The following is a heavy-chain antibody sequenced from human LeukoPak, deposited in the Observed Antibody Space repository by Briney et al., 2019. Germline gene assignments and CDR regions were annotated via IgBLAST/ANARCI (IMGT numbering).Heavy chain of an antibody. CDR3: ARGPLGGEGFDI. V-gene: IGHV4-4*07. CDR1: GGSLSNHY. D-gene: IGHD3-16*01. Sequence: SETLSLTCTVSGGSLSNHYWNWIRHPAGTGLEYIGRIYHTGSTNYNPSLKSRVTLSVDTSNNQFSLNLTSVTAADTAVYYCARGPLGGEGFDIWGQGTMVTVSS. CDR2: IYHTGST. J-gene: IGHJ3*02.